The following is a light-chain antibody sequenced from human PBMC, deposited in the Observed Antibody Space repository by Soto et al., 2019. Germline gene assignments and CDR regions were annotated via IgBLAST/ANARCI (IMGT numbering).Light chain of an antibody. CDR2: GAS. Sequence: ENVLTQSPGTLSLSPGERATLSCRPSQSVSSSYLAWYQQKPGQAPRLLIYGASSRATDIPDRFSGSGSGTDSIITISRVAHEDFAVHYCQQYDCSPVSFAQGTELEIK. V-gene: IGKV3-20*01. J-gene: IGKJ2*01. CDR1: QSVSSSY. CDR3: QQYDCSPVS.